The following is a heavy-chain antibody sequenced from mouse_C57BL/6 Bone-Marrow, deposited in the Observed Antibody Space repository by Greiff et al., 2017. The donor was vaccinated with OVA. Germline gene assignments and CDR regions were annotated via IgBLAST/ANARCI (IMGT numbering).Heavy chain of an antibody. D-gene: IGHD2-4*01. V-gene: IGHV1-50*01. Sequence: QVQLQQPGAELVKPGASVKLSCKASGYTFTSYWMQWVKQRPGQGLEWIGEIDPSDSYTNYNQKFKGKATLTVDTSSSTAYMQLSSLTSADSAVYYCARGDYDWFAYWGQGTLVTVSA. CDR3: ARGDYDWFAY. CDR2: IDPSDSYT. CDR1: GYTFTSYW. J-gene: IGHJ3*01.